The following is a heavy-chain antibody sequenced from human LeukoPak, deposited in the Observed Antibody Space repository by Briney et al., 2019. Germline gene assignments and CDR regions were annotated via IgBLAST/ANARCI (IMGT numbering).Heavy chain of an antibody. D-gene: IGHD2-15*01. J-gene: IGHJ4*02. CDR2: IYHSGST. V-gene: IGHV4-30-2*01. CDR3: ASFRDVFVGYCSGGSCYRPPFDY. Sequence: PSQTLSLTCAVSGGSISSGGYSWSWIRQPPGKGLEWIGYIYHSGSTNYNPSLKSRVTISVDKSKNQFSLKLSSVTAADTAVYYCASFRDVFVGYCSGGSCYRPPFDYWGQGTLVTVSS. CDR1: GGSISSGGYS.